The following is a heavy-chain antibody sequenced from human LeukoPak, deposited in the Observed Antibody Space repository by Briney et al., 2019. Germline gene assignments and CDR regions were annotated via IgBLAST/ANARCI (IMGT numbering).Heavy chain of an antibody. Sequence: GGSLRLSCAASGFTFSSYAMSWVRQAPGKGLEWVSAISGSGGSTYYADSVKGRFTISRDNSKNTLYLQMNSPRAEDTAVYYCAKDTSYYDFWSGYSYYFDYWGQGTLVTVSS. D-gene: IGHD3-3*01. CDR1: GFTFSSYA. V-gene: IGHV3-23*01. J-gene: IGHJ4*02. CDR2: ISGSGGST. CDR3: AKDTSYYDFWSGYSYYFDY.